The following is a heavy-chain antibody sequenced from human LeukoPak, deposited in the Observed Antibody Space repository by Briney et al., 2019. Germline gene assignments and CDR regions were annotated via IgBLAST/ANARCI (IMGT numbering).Heavy chain of an antibody. CDR3: ARDSGTTGEVKFDP. Sequence: NPSETLSLTCTVAGGSISSYYWSWLRQPAGKGLEWIGRIYTSGSITYNPSLKSRVSMSVDTSKNQFSLKLSSVTAADTAVYYCARDSGTTGEVKFDPWGQGTLVTVSS. J-gene: IGHJ5*02. D-gene: IGHD3-10*01. V-gene: IGHV4-4*07. CDR1: GGSISSYY. CDR2: IYTSGSI.